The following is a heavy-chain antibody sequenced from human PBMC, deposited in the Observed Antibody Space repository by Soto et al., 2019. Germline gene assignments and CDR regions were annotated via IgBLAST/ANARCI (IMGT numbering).Heavy chain of an antibody. CDR1: GYTFTSYG. V-gene: IGHV1-18*01. CDR3: ARGVYEILTGYYHRIDY. D-gene: IGHD3-9*01. Sequence: AAVKVSCKESGYTFTSYGISWVRQAPGQGLEWMGWISAYNGNTNYAQKLQGRVTMTTDTSTSTAYMELRSLRSDDTAVYYCARGVYEILTGYYHRIDYWGQGNLVTVSS. J-gene: IGHJ4*02. CDR2: ISAYNGNT.